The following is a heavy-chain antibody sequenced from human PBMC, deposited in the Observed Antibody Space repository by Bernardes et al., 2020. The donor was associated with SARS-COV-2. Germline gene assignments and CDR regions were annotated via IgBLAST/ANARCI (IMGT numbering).Heavy chain of an antibody. CDR2: VCPGASP. D-gene: IGHD4-17*01. J-gene: IGHJ5*02. Sequence: SETLSLTCAVSGGSMDNNYCWTWVRQPPGKGLEWIGEVCPGASPNYNPSLKSRVTMSVDESRNQFSLRMISVTAADTAVYYCARDTDSDAWGQGTLVTVSS. CDR3: ARDTDSDA. V-gene: IGHV4-4*02. CDR1: GGSMDNNYC.